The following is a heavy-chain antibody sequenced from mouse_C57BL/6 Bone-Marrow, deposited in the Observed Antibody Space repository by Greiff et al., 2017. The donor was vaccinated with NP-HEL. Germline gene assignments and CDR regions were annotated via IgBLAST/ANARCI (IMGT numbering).Heavy chain of an antibody. J-gene: IGHJ2*01. CDR2: IDPSDSYT. CDR3: ARSTTVVATYDY. Sequence: QVQLQQPGAELVRPGTSVKLSCKASGYTFTSYWMHWVKQRPGQGLEWIGVIDPSDSYTNYNQKFKGKATLTVDTSSSTAYMQLSSLTSEDSAVYYCARSTTVVATYDYWGHGTTLTVSS. D-gene: IGHD1-1*01. V-gene: IGHV1-59*01. CDR1: GYTFTSYW.